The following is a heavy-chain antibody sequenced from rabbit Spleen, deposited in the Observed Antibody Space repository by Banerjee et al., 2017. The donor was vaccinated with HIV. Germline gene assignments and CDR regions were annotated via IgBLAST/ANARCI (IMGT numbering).Heavy chain of an antibody. V-gene: IGHV1S47*01. CDR3: ARSSGCDYYLTRLDL. D-gene: IGHD8-1*01. Sequence: QQQLVESGGGLVKPGASLTLTCKASGFTFSSYYMCWVRQAPGKGLEWIASIYNGDGSTYYAIWPNGRLSISRNTTLTTVTLQVPSLTAADTATYFCARSSGCDYYLTRLDLWGQGTLVTVS. CDR2: IYNGDGST. J-gene: IGHJ3*01. CDR1: GFTFSSYY.